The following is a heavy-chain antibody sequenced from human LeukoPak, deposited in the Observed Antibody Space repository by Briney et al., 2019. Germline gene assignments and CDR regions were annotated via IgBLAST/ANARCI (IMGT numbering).Heavy chain of an antibody. Sequence: EASVKVSCKASGYTLTELSMHWVRQAPGKGLEWMGGFDPEDGETIYAQKFQGRVTMTEDTSTDTAYMELSSLRSEDTAVYYCATDTPFEANYDFWSGYYTYSFDYWGQGTLVTVSS. J-gene: IGHJ4*02. CDR1: GYTLTELS. V-gene: IGHV1-24*01. D-gene: IGHD3-3*01. CDR3: ATDTPFEANYDFWSGYYTYSFDY. CDR2: FDPEDGET.